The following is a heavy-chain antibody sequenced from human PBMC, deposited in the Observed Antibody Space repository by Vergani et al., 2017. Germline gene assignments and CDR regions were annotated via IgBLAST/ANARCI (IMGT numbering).Heavy chain of an antibody. CDR1: GYTFTSYD. D-gene: IGHD1-7*01. J-gene: IGHJ5*02. Sequence: QVQLVQSGAEVKKPGASVKVSCKASGYTFTSYDINWVRQATGQGLEWMGWMNPNSGNTGYAQKFQGRVTMTRNTSISTAYMELSSLRSEDTAVYYCARDLSFGDWNYIRWFDPWGQGTLVTVSS. CDR2: MNPNSGNT. CDR3: ARDLSFGDWNYIRWFDP. V-gene: IGHV1-8*01.